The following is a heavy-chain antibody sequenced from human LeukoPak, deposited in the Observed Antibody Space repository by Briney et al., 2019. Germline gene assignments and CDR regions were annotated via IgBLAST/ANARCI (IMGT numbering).Heavy chain of an antibody. Sequence: SGTLCLTCTVSGVAISTVVYYCGCIRQPPGKGLEWSRSVYYSGSTYYNPSLKIRVSISVETSKYQFSLKLSSVTDEDTAVYYCARIIVGRITVYYFDYWGQGTLVTVSS. CDR3: ARIIVGRITVYYFDY. V-gene: IGHV4-39*01. J-gene: IGHJ4*02. CDR1: GVAISTVVYY. D-gene: IGHD3-3*01. CDR2: VYYSGST.